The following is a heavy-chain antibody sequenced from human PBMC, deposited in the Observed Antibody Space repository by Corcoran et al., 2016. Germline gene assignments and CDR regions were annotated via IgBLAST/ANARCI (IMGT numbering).Heavy chain of an antibody. Sequence: EVQVVESGGGLVQPGRSLRLSCTASGFTFGDYAVTWFRQAPGKGLEWVGVIRSKDYGGTTDYRASMKGRFTISRDDSKNIAYLQMNTLKTEDTAFYYCTIKYCSSTSCYGYFDYWGQGTLVTVSS. J-gene: IGHJ4*02. CDR2: IRSKDYGGTT. D-gene: IGHD2-2*01. CDR3: TIKYCSSTSCYGYFDY. V-gene: IGHV3-49*03. CDR1: GFTFGDYA.